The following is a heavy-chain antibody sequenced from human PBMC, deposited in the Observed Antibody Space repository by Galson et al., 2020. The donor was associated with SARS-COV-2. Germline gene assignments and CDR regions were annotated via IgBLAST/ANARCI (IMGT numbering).Heavy chain of an antibody. CDR3: ARGNEFRPYSAFKN. J-gene: IGHJ4*02. Sequence: SETLSLTCAVSGYSISSGYHWGCIRQPPGKGLECIRSIYHSGNTYYNPSLESRVTISVDTSKNQFSLKLRSVTAADTAIYYCARGNEFRPYSAFKNWGQGILVTVSS. V-gene: IGHV4-38-2*01. CDR2: IYHSGNT. D-gene: IGHD1-26*01. CDR1: GYSISSGYH.